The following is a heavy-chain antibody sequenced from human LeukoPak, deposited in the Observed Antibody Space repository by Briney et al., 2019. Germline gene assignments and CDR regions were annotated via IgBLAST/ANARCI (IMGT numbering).Heavy chain of an antibody. V-gene: IGHV4-59*08. CDR1: GGSISSYY. J-gene: IGHJ3*02. CDR3: ARHPRLRGAFDI. CDR2: IYYSGST. Sequence: SETLSLTCTVSGGSISSYYWSWIRQPPGKGLEWIGYIYYSGSTNYNPSLKSRVTISVDTSKNQFSLKLSSVTAADTAVYYCARHPRLRGAFDIRGQGTMVTVSS.